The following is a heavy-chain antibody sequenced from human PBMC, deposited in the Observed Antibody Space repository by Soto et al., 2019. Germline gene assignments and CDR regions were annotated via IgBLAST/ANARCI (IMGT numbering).Heavy chain of an antibody. D-gene: IGHD2-15*01. Sequence: LRLSCAASGFTVSSNYMSWVRQAPGKGLEWVSVIYSGGSTYYADSVKGRFTISRDNSVTPEDTAVYFCARGSTDGFSRFLDFWGQGTLVTVSS. J-gene: IGHJ4*02. CDR2: IYSGGST. V-gene: IGHV3-66*01. CDR1: GFTVSSNY. CDR3: FLDF.